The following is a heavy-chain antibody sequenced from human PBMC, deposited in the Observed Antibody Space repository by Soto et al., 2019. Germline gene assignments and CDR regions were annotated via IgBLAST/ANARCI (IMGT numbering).Heavy chain of an antibody. CDR1: GFTFSTYT. CDR2: ISTSGDST. CDR3: TRDGEPL. J-gene: IGHJ3*01. D-gene: IGHD3-3*01. Sequence: GGSLRLSCAASGFTFSTYTLNWVRQAPGKGLEWVSSISTSGDSTYYEDSLRGRFTISRDNARASLYLQMDSLRVEDTAMYYCTRDGEPLWGQGTMVSVSS. V-gene: IGHV3-21*01.